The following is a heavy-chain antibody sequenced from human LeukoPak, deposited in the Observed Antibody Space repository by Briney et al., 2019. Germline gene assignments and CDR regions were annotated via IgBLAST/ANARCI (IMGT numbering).Heavy chain of an antibody. CDR2: ISASGGTT. J-gene: IGHJ4*02. Sequence: GGSLRLSCAASGFTFSSYAMSWVRQAPGKGLEWVSTISASGGTTYYADSVKGRFTISRDFSQNTLYLQMTSLTAEDTAVYYCAKERPDICRGQGTLVTVSS. CDR1: GFTFSSYA. CDR3: AKERPDIC. V-gene: IGHV3-23*01. D-gene: IGHD2-2*01.